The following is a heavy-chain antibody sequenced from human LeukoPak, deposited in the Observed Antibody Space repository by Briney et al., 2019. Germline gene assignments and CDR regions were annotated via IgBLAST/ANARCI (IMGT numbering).Heavy chain of an antibody. V-gene: IGHV3-21*01. D-gene: IGHD4/OR15-4a*01. J-gene: IGHJ4*02. CDR2: IGSRTGNI. CDR3: ARETEPLDYGDSTNLDY. Sequence: GGSLRLSCAASGFTFSSYSMNWVRQAPGKGLEGVAFIGSRTGNIYYADSVKGRFSISRDNAKDSVYLQMNSLRADDTAVYYCARETEPLDYGDSTNLDYWGQGTLVTVSS. CDR1: GFTFSSYS.